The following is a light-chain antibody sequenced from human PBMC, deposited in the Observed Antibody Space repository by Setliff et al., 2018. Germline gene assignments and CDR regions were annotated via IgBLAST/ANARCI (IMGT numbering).Light chain of an antibody. CDR3: YSFAGGSTSLV. CDR1: SSDVGTYNL. J-gene: IGLJ2*01. CDR2: EVS. Sequence: LPQPASVSGSPGQSITISCIGTSSDVGTYNLVSWYQHHPGKAPKLIIYEVSKRPSGVSNRFSGSKSGNTASLTISGLQAEDETDYYCYSFAGGSTSLVFGGGTKVTVL. V-gene: IGLV2-23*02.